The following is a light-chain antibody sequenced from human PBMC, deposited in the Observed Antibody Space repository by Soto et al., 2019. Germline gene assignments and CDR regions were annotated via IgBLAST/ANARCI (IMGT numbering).Light chain of an antibody. Sequence: DIQMTQSPSSVSASVGDRVTITCRASQGISSRLAWYQQKPGKASTLLIYAASRLQSGFPISLSDSGSGTDLTLNITSLQPEDFSSYYCQQANSYPFTFDQGTRMEIK. V-gene: IGKV1-12*01. J-gene: IGKJ5*01. CDR3: QQANSYPFT. CDR2: AAS. CDR1: QGISSR.